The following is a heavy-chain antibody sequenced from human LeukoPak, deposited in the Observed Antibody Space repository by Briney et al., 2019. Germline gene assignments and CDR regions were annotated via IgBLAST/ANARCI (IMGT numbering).Heavy chain of an antibody. CDR1: GYNFRNYG. Sequence: ASVKVSCKASGYNFRNYGIGWVRQAPRQGLEWMGWITAGNGNTNYAQKIQGRVTMTTDTSTRTAYMELRSLRSDDTAVYLCARFSARGYSYGYNAFDIWGQGTMVTVSS. CDR3: ARFSARGYSYGYNAFDI. V-gene: IGHV1-18*01. J-gene: IGHJ3*02. CDR2: ITAGNGNT. D-gene: IGHD5-18*01.